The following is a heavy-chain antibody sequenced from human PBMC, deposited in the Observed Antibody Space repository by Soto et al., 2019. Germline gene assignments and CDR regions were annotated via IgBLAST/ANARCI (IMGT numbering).Heavy chain of an antibody. Sequence: EVQLVESGGGLVKPGESLRLSCVASGFTFSNAWMSWVRQAAGKGLEWVGRIKSQTDGGTTDYAPPVKGRFTISRDASKKTLYLQMNSVKTEDTAVYFCTTDQLAVAGTAYYFDCWGQGTLVTVSS. V-gene: IGHV3-15*01. J-gene: IGHJ4*02. CDR3: TTDQLAVAGTAYYFDC. CDR2: IKSQTDGGTT. D-gene: IGHD6-19*01. CDR1: GFTFSNAW.